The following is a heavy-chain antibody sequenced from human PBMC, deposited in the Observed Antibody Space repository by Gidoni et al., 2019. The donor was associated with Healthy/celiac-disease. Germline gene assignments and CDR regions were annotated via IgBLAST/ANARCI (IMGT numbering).Heavy chain of an antibody. D-gene: IGHD6-19*01. CDR3: ARALPYSGWYIQGMWFDP. V-gene: IGHV1-69*01. Sequence: QVQLVQSGAEVKKPGSSVKVSCKASGGTFRRYAISWVRQAPGQGLEWMGGIIPIFGTANYAQKFQGRVTITADESTSTAYMELSSLRSEDTAVYYCARALPYSGWYIQGMWFDPWGQGTLVTVSS. J-gene: IGHJ5*02. CDR1: GGTFRRYA. CDR2: IIPIFGTA.